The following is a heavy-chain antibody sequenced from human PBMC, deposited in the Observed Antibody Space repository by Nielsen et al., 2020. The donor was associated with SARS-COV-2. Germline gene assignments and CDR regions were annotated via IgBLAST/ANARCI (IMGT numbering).Heavy chain of an antibody. D-gene: IGHD6-13*01. V-gene: IGHV3-30*04. J-gene: IGHJ6*02. CDR1: GFTFSSYA. CDR3: ARDGQGQQLVRRYYYYYGMDV. Sequence: GESLKISCAASGFTFSSYAMHWVRQAPGKGLEWVAVISYDGSNKYYADSVKGRFTISRDNSKNTLYLQVNSLRAEDTAVYYCARDGQGQQLVRRYYYYYGMDVWGQGTTVTVSS. CDR2: ISYDGSNK.